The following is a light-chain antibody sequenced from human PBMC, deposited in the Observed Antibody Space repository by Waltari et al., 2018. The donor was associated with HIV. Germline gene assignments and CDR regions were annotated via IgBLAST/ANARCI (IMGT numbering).Light chain of an antibody. J-gene: IGLJ2*01. CDR1: NIGRKR. CDR3: QVWDSNSDQVV. Sequence: SYVLTQSPSVSLAPGRTARITCGGNNIGRKRVHWYQQKPGQAPGLVIYDDDDRPSGIPERLSGTTSENRAILTISGVEVGDEADYYCQVWDSNSDQVVFGGGTRLTVL. V-gene: IGLV3-21*01. CDR2: DDD.